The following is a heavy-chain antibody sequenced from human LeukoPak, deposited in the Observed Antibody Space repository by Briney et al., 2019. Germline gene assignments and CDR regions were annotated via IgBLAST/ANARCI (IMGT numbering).Heavy chain of an antibody. CDR3: ARSPAGHIVVVTANYFDY. CDR2: INTNTGNP. V-gene: IGHV7-4-1*02. CDR1: GYTFSSNV. J-gene: IGHJ4*02. Sequence: GASVKVSCKASGYTFSSNVLNWVRQAPGQGLEWMGWINTNTGNPTYAQGFTGRFVFSLDTSVSTAYLQISSLKAEDTAVYYCARSPAGHIVVVTANYFDYWGQGTLVTVSS. D-gene: IGHD2-21*02.